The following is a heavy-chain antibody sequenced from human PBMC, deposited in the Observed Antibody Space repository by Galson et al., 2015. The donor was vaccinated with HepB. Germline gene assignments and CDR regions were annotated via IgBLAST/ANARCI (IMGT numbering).Heavy chain of an antibody. J-gene: IGHJ4*02. CDR1: GFTFSSYG. CDR3: AKRRQDDILTGYYGWVPDY. V-gene: IGHV3-30*02. Sequence: SLRLSCAASGFTFSSYGMHWVRQAPGKGLEWVAFIRYDGSNKYYADSVKGRFTISRDNSKNTLYLQMNSLRAEDTAVYYCAKRRQDDILTGYYGWVPDYWGQGTLATVSS. D-gene: IGHD3-9*01. CDR2: IRYDGSNK.